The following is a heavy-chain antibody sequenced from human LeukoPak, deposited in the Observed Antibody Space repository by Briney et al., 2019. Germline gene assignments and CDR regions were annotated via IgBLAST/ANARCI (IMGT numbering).Heavy chain of an antibody. V-gene: IGHV3-21*01. CDR1: GFTFSSYS. CDR2: ISSSSSYI. CDR3: AREGVGATANFDY. J-gene: IGHJ4*02. Sequence: GSLRLSCAASGFTFSSYSMNWDRQAPGKGLEGVSSISSSSSYIYYADSVKGRFTISRDNAKNSLYLQMNSLRAEDTAVYYCAREGVGATANFDYWGQGTLVTVSS. D-gene: IGHD1-26*01.